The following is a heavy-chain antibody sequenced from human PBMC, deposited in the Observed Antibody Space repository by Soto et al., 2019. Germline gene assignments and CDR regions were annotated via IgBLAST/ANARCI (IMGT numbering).Heavy chain of an antibody. CDR1: GFTFSSYA. CDR3: VRDRSSSGWYDAAFAI. D-gene: IGHD6-19*01. Sequence: GGSLRLSCAASGFTFSSYAMHWVRQAPGKGLEWVAVISYDGSNKYYADSVEGRFTISRDNSKNTLYLQMNSLRAEDTAVYYCVRDRSSSGWYDAAFAIWGQGTMVTVSS. CDR2: ISYDGSNK. V-gene: IGHV3-30-3*01. J-gene: IGHJ3*02.